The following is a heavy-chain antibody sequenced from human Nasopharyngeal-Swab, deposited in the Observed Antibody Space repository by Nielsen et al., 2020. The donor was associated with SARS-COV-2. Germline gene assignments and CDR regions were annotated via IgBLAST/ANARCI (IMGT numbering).Heavy chain of an antibody. J-gene: IGHJ4*02. CDR2: ISGSGGST. V-gene: IGHV3-23*01. CDR3: AKEPDYDFWSGYFDY. D-gene: IGHD3-3*01. Sequence: GGSLRLSCAASGFTFSSYAMSWVRQAPGKGLEWVSAISGSGGSTYYADSVKGRFTISRDNSKNTLYLQMNSLRAEDTVVYYCAKEPDYDFWSGYFDYWGQGTLVTVSS. CDR1: GFTFSSYA.